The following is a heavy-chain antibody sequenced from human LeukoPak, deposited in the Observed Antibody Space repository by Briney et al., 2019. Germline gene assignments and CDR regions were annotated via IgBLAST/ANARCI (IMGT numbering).Heavy chain of an antibody. J-gene: IGHJ4*02. CDR3: ARASVFGVVTPFDY. Sequence: KPSETLSLTCAVYGGSFSGYYWSWIRQPPGKGLEWIGEINHSGSTNYNPSLKSRVTISVDTSKNQFSLKLSSVTAADAAVYYCARASVFGVVTPFDYWGQGTLVTVSS. CDR1: GGSFSGYY. V-gene: IGHV4-34*01. CDR2: INHSGST. D-gene: IGHD3-3*01.